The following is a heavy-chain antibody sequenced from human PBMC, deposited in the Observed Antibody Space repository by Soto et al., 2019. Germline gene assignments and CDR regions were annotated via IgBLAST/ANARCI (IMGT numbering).Heavy chain of an antibody. J-gene: IGHJ4*02. CDR2: IKSETDGGTA. V-gene: IGHV3-15*01. Sequence: EVQLVQSGGGLVKPGGSLRLSCAASGFNLSHPWMTWVRQAAGKGLEWVVRIKSETDGGTADYAAHVKGRITISRDDAKNTIYLQMNSLKTEDTAVYYCTTGIYYDLLTGYHDVAYWGQGTLVTVSS. D-gene: IGHD3-9*01. CDR1: GFNLSHPW. CDR3: TTGIYYDLLTGYHDVAY.